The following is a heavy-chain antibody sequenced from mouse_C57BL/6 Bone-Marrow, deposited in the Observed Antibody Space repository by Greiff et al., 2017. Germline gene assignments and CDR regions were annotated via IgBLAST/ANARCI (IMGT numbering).Heavy chain of an antibody. V-gene: IGHV5-12*01. J-gene: IGHJ2*01. CDR2: ISNGGGST. CDR3: ARLALSYFDY. CDR1: GFTFSDYY. Sequence: EVKLVESGGGLVQPGGSLKLSCAASGFTFSDYYMYWVRQTPEKRLEWVAYISNGGGSTYYPDTVKGRFTISRDNAKNTLYLQMSRLKSEDTAMYCCARLALSYFDYWGQGTTLTVSS. D-gene: IGHD1-1*01.